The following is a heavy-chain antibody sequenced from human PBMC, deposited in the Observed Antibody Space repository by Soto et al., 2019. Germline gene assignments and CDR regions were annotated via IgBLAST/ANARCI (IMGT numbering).Heavy chain of an antibody. D-gene: IGHD5-18*01. CDR1: GFSFSSYG. CDR2: TTYDGGIK. V-gene: IGHV3-30*18. Sequence: GGSLRLSCAASGFSFSSYGMEWVRLAPGKGLEWVAATTYDGGIKHYVDSVKGRFTISRDNSKNTLYLQMNSLRAEDTAVYYCAKDRGTAMFQDAFDIWGQGTMVTVSS. CDR3: AKDRGTAMFQDAFDI. J-gene: IGHJ3*02.